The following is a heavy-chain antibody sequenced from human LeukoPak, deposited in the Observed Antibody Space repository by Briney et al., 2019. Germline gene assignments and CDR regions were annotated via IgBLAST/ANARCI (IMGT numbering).Heavy chain of an antibody. V-gene: IGHV1-69*06. J-gene: IGHJ4*02. D-gene: IGHD3-10*01. CDR1: GGTFGGYA. CDR2: IIPIFGTA. Sequence: SSVKIPCKASGGTFGGYAISWVRQAPGHGLEWMGGIIPIFGTANYAQKFQGRVTITADKSTSTAYMELSSLRSEDTAVYYCARASGPYGSGSYYTAPFDYWGQGTLVTVSS. CDR3: ARASGPYGSGSYYTAPFDY.